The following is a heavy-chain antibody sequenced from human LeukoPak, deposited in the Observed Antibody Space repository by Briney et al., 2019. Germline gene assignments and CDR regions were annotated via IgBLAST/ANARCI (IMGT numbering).Heavy chain of an antibody. J-gene: IGHJ4*02. CDR1: GFTVSSNY. CDR2: IYSGGST. D-gene: IGHD5-24*01. CDR3: ARGDGYNLSFDY. Sequence: GGSLRLSCAASGFTVSSNYMSWVRQAPGKGLEWVSVIYSGGSTYYADSVKGRFTISRDNSKNTLYLQMNSPRAEDTAVYYCARGDGYNLSFDYWGQGTLVTVSS. V-gene: IGHV3-53*01.